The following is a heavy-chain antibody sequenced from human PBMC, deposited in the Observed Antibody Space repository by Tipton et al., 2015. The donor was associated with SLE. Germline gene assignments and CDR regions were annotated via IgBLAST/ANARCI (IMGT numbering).Heavy chain of an antibody. V-gene: IGHV1-2*02. D-gene: IGHD2-2*01. CDR1: GYTFTGYY. CDR3: ARSGRYCSSTSCPGWFDP. Sequence: LLVQSGAEVKKPGASVKVSCKASGYTFTGYYMHWVRQAPGQGLEWMGWINPNSGGTNYAQKFQGRVTMTRDTSISTAYMELSRLRSDDTAVYYCARSGRYCSSTSCPGWFDPWGQGTLVTVSS. J-gene: IGHJ5*02. CDR2: INPNSGGT.